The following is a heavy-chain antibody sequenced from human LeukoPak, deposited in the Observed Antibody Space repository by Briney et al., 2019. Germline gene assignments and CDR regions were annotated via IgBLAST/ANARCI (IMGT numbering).Heavy chain of an antibody. J-gene: IGHJ4*02. Sequence: SETLSLTCAVYGGSFSGYYWSWIRQPPGKGLEWIGEINHSGATNYNPSLKSRVTISVDTSKNQFSLKLSSVTAADTAVYYCAASRRAYETTVTTWSSIYIDHWGQGTLVTASS. CDR1: GGSFSGYY. CDR2: INHSGAT. V-gene: IGHV4-34*01. CDR3: AASRRAYETTVTTWSSIYIDH. D-gene: IGHD4-17*01.